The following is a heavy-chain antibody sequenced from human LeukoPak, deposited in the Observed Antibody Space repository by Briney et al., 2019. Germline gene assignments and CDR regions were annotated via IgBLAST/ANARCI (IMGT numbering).Heavy chain of an antibody. Sequence: SETLSLTCAVYGGSFSGYYWSWIRQPPGKGLEWIEEINHSGSTNYNPSLKRRVTISVDTSKNQFSLKLSSVTAADTAVYYCASSLRRYYFDYWGQGTLVTVSS. CDR1: GGSFSGYY. CDR3: ASSLRRYYFDY. V-gene: IGHV4-34*01. D-gene: IGHD5/OR15-5a*01. CDR2: INHSGST. J-gene: IGHJ4*02.